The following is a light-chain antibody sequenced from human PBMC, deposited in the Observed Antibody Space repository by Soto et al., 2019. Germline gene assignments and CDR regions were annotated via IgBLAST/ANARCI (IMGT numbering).Light chain of an antibody. Sequence: EIVLTQSPGTLSLSPGERATLSCRASQSVSSSYLAWYQQKPGQAPRLLISGASSKATVIPDRFSGSGSGTDFTLTISRLEPDDFAVYYCQQYGSSMYIFGPGTKLEIK. V-gene: IGKV3-20*01. J-gene: IGKJ2*01. CDR1: QSVSSSY. CDR2: GAS. CDR3: QQYGSSMYI.